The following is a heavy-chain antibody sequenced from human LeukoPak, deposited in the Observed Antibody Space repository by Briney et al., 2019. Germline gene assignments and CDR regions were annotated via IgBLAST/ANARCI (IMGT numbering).Heavy chain of an antibody. CDR1: GFTFSTYA. J-gene: IGHJ4*02. Sequence: PGRSLRLSCAASGFTFSTYAMHWVRQAPGKGLEWVAVIWYDGSSKYYTDSVKGRFTISRDNSKSTLYLQMNSLRAEDTAVYYCTRGGGTFASWGQGTLVTVSS. V-gene: IGHV3-33*01. CDR2: IWYDGSSK. CDR3: TRGGGTFAS. D-gene: IGHD1-1*01.